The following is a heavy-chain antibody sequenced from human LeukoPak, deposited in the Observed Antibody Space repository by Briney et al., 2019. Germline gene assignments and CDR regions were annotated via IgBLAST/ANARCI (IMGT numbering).Heavy chain of an antibody. V-gene: IGHV3-30*18. CDR1: GFTFSSYG. J-gene: IGHJ4*02. Sequence: QTGGSLRLSCAASGFTFSSYGMHWVRQAPGRGLEWVAVISYDGSNKYYADSVKGRFTISRDNSKNTLYLQMNSLRAEDTAVYYCVKVRSYNYDSSGLDYWGQGTLVTVSS. CDR3: VKVRSYNYDSSGLDY. D-gene: IGHD3-22*01. CDR2: ISYDGSNK.